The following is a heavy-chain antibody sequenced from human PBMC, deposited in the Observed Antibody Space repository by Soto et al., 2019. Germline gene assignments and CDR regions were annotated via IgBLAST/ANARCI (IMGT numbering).Heavy chain of an antibody. J-gene: IGHJ4*02. CDR2: INAGNGNT. CDR3: ARAPGGQQLEGGLADY. Sequence: QVQLVQSGAEVKKPGASVKVSCKASGYTFTSYAMHWVRQAPGQRLEWMGWINAGNGNTKYSQKFQGRVTITRDTSGSTAYMELSSLRSEDTAVYYCARAPGGQQLEGGLADYWGQGTLVTVSS. D-gene: IGHD6-13*01. CDR1: GYTFTSYA. V-gene: IGHV1-3*01.